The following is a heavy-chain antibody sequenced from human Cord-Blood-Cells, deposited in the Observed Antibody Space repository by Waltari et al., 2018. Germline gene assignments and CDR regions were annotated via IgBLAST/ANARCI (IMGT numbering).Heavy chain of an antibody. V-gene: IGHV1-46*01. D-gene: IGHD2-2*01. Sequence: QVQLVQSGAEVKKSGASVKVSCKASGYTFTSYYMHWVRQAPGQGLEWMGIINPSGGSTSYAQKFQGRVTMTRDTSTSTVYMELSSLRSEDTAVYYWAREAGAAAALDYWGQGTLVTVSS. J-gene: IGHJ4*02. CDR1: GYTFTSYY. CDR3: AREAGAAAALDY. CDR2: INPSGGST.